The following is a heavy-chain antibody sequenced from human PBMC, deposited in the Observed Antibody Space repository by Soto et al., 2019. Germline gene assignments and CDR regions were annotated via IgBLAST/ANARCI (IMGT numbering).Heavy chain of an antibody. CDR2: MNPNSGNT. CDR1: GYTFTSYD. V-gene: IGHV1-8*02. CDR3: ARGGCSSTSCYNVDWYFDL. J-gene: IGHJ2*01. D-gene: IGHD2-2*02. Sequence: ASVKVSCKASGYTFTSYDINWVRQATGQGLEWMGWMNPNSGNTGYAQKFQGRVTMTRNTSISTAYMELSSLRSEDTAVYYCARGGCSSTSCYNVDWYFDLWGRGTLVTVSS.